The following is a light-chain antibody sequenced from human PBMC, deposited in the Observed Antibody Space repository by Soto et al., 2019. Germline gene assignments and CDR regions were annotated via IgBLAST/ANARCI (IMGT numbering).Light chain of an antibody. CDR3: AVWDDSLSGRV. J-gene: IGLJ2*01. Sequence: QSVLTQPPSASGTPGQRVTISCSGSSSNIGSHNIYWYQQLPGTAPQLLIYKNNQRPSGVPDRFSGSKSGTSASLAISGLRSDDEADYYCAVWDDSLSGRVFGGGTKLTVL. V-gene: IGLV1-47*01. CDR1: SSNIGSHN. CDR2: KNN.